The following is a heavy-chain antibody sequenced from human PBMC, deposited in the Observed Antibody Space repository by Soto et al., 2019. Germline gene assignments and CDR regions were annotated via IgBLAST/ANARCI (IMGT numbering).Heavy chain of an antibody. CDR1: GGSMNSSGYY. Sequence: PSETLSLTCSVSGGSMNSSGYYWSWIRQHPGKGLEWIGYIYSNGDTYYNPSLKSRLSISVDTSKNQFSLNLTSVTAADTAVYFCARRGGSSSGYYYAMDVWGQGTTVTSP. CDR3: ARRGGSSSGYYYAMDV. V-gene: IGHV4-31*03. D-gene: IGHD6-6*01. CDR2: IYSNGDT. J-gene: IGHJ6*02.